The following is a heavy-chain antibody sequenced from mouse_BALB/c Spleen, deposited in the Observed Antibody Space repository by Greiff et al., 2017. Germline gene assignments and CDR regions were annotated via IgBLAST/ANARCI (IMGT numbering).Heavy chain of an antibody. J-gene: IGHJ3*01. CDR2: IRNKANGYTT. CDR1: GFTFTDYY. D-gene: IGHD4-1*02. CDR3: ARAQLGPFAY. Sequence: VQLKESGGGLVQPGGSLRLSCATSGFTFTDYYMSWVRQPPGKALEWLGFIRNKANGYTTEYSASVKGRFTISRDNSQSILYLQMNTLRAEDSATYYCARAQLGPFAYWGQGTLVTVSA. V-gene: IGHV7-3*02.